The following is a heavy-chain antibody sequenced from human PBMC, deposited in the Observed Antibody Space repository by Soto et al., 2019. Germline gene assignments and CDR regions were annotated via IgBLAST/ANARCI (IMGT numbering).Heavy chain of an antibody. D-gene: IGHD2-2*01. Sequence: SGPTLVNPTETLTLTCTVSGFSLSNARMGVSWIRQPPGKALEWLAHIFSNDEKSYSTSLKSRLTISKDTSKSQVVLTMTNMDPVDTATYYCSRIPPYCSSTSCFYYYYGMDVWGQGXTVTVYS. J-gene: IGHJ6*02. CDR2: IFSNDEK. CDR3: SRIPPYCSSTSCFYYYYGMDV. V-gene: IGHV2-26*01. CDR1: GFSLSNARMG.